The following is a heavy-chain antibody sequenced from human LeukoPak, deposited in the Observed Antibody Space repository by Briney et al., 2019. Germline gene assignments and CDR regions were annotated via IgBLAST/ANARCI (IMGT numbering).Heavy chain of an antibody. CDR1: GYTFTGYY. D-gene: IGHD3-10*01. Sequence: ASVKVSCKASGYTFTGYYMHWARQAPGQGLEWMGRINPNSGGTNYAQKFQGRVTMTRDTSISTAYMELSRLRSDDTAVYYCASRAFVVRGVTSSPYGFDPWGQGTLVTVSS. J-gene: IGHJ5*02. V-gene: IGHV1-2*06. CDR3: ASRAFVVRGVTSSPYGFDP. CDR2: INPNSGGT.